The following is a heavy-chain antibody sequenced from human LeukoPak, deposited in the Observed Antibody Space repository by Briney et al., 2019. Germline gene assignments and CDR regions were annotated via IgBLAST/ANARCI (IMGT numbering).Heavy chain of an antibody. V-gene: IGHV3-9*01. CDR2: ISWNSGSI. CDR1: GFTFDDYA. CDR3: AKDKHEEYYFDY. J-gene: IGHJ4*02. D-gene: IGHD3-10*01. Sequence: GRSLRLSCAASGFTFDDYAMHWVRQAPGKGLEWVSGISWNSGSIGYADSVKGRFTISRDNAKNSLYLQMNSLGAEDTALYYCAKDKHEEYYFDYWGQGTLVTVSS.